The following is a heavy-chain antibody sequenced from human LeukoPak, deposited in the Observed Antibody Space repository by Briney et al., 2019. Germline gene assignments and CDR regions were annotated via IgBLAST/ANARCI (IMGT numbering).Heavy chain of an antibody. CDR1: GGSISSSSYY. J-gene: IGHJ4*02. CDR3: ARHGVQLTSIDY. D-gene: IGHD1-1*01. Sequence: PSETLSLTCTASGGSISSSSYYWGWIRQPPGKGLEWIGSIYYSGSTYYNPSLKSRVTISVDTSKNQFSLKLSSVTAADTAVYYCARHGVQLTSIDYWGQGTLVTVSS. CDR2: IYYSGST. V-gene: IGHV4-39*01.